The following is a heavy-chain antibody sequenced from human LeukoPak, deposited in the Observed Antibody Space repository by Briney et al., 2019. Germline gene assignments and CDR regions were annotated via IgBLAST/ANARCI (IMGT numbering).Heavy chain of an antibody. CDR3: ATDRDLYRASAFDI. CDR2: FDPEDGET. J-gene: IGHJ3*02. D-gene: IGHD3-10*01. Sequence: ASVKVSCKVSGYTLTELSMHWVRQAPGKGLEWMGGFDPEDGETIYARKFQGRVTMTEDTSTDTAYMELSSLRSEDTAVYYCATDRDLYRASAFDIWGQGTMVTVSS. V-gene: IGHV1-24*01. CDR1: GYTLTELS.